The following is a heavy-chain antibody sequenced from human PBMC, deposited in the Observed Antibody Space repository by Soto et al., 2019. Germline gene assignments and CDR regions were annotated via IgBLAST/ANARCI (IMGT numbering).Heavy chain of an antibody. CDR2: IIPIFNTA. Sequence: QVQLVQSGAEVKKPGSSVRVSCKASGGTFSSYAINWVRQAPGQGLEWVGGIIPIFNTANYGPKFQGRVTITVDETTSTAYMYLSSLRSEDTAVYYCAEDRITETAVCSDWGQVTLVTVSS. D-gene: IGHD1-7*01. V-gene: IGHV1-69*01. CDR3: AEDRITETAVCSD. CDR1: GGTFSSYA. J-gene: IGHJ4*02.